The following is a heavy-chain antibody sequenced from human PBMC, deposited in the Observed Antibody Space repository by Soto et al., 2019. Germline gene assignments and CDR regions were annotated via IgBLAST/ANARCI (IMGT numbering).Heavy chain of an antibody. D-gene: IGHD6-19*01. Sequence: SETLSLTCTVSGGSISSYYWSWIRQPPGKGLEWIGYIYYSGSTNYNPSLKSRVTISVDTSKNQFSLKLSSVTAADTAVYYCARVMFVAGTGYFDYWGQGTLVTVSS. CDR2: IYYSGST. CDR3: ARVMFVAGTGYFDY. J-gene: IGHJ4*02. CDR1: GGSISSYY. V-gene: IGHV4-59*01.